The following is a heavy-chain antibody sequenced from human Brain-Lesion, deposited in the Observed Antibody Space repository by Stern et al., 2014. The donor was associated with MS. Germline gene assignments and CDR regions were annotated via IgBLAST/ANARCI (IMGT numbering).Heavy chain of an antibody. CDR1: GGSISSGGYY. CDR3: ARGRVVPGFQYYATDV. V-gene: IGHV4-61*02. J-gene: IGHJ6*02. Sequence: VQLVESGPGLVKPSQTLSLSCTVSGGSISSGGYYWSWIRQPAGKGLEGIGRIFKSGSTSHNPSLKIRVTISIDTSKNQFSLRLNSMTAADTAVYYCARGRVVPGFQYYATDVWGQGTTVIVSS. CDR2: IFKSGST. D-gene: IGHD2-2*01.